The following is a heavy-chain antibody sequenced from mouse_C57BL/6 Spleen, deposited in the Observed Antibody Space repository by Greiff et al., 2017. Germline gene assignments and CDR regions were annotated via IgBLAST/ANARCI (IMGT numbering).Heavy chain of an antibody. CDR1: GYTFTDYY. CDR2: INPNNGGT. CDR3: ARGWGDFDD. Sequence: EVQLQQSGPELVKPGASVKISCKASGYTFTDYYMNWVKQSHGKSLEWIGDINPNNGGTSYNQKFKGKATLTVDKSSSTAYMELRSLTAEDSAVYYCARGWGDFDDWGQGTTLTVSS. V-gene: IGHV1-26*01. J-gene: IGHJ2*01. D-gene: IGHD3-3*01.